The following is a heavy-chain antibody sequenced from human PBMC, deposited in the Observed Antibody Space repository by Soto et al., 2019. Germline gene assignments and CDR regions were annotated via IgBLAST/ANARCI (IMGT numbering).Heavy chain of an antibody. Sequence: EVQLVESGGGLVQPGRSLRLSCTGSGFTFGDYAMTWVRQAPGKGLEWVGFIRSKAFGGTTDYAASVKGRFLISRDDSKSIAYLQMPSVKTDDTAVYYCIREDYGGKPDSSWGLGTLVTVSS. CDR3: IREDYGGKPDSS. J-gene: IGHJ5*02. D-gene: IGHD4-17*01. CDR1: GFTFGDYA. V-gene: IGHV3-49*04. CDR2: IRSKAFGGTT.